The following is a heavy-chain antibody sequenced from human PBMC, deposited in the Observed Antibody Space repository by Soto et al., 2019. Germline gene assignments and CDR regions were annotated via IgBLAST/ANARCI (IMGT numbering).Heavy chain of an antibody. CDR2: IIPIFGTA. D-gene: IGHD6-19*01. CDR3: ARGTYSSGYYYYYGMDV. J-gene: IGHJ6*02. CDR1: GGTFSSYA. V-gene: IGHV1-69*12. Sequence: QVQLVQSGAEVKKPGSSVKVSCKASGGTFSSYAISWVRQAPGQGLEWMGGIIPIFGTANYAQKFQGRVTITADESTSXDYMELSSLRSEDTAVYYCARGTYSSGYYYYYGMDVWGQGTTVTVSS.